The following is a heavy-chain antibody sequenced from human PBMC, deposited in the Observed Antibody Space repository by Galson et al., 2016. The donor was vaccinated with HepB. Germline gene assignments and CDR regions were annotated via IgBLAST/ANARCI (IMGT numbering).Heavy chain of an antibody. CDR2: ISGSGGST. J-gene: IGHJ4*02. Sequence: SLRLSCAASGFIFRSYAMSWVRQAPGKGLEWVSGISGSGGSTYYADSVKGRFTISKDNSKNTLYLQMNSLRAGDTALYYWAKRRGRDYYHWSFDQWGQGTLVTVTS. D-gene: IGHD1-1*01. V-gene: IGHV3-23*01. CDR3: AKRRGRDYYHWSFDQ. CDR1: GFIFRSYA.